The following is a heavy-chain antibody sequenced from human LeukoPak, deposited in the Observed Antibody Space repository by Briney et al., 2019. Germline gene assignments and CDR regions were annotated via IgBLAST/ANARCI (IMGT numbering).Heavy chain of an antibody. CDR2: ISYRGST. D-gene: IGHD3-9*01. J-gene: IGHJ4*02. Sequence: SETLSLTCTVSGGSIASYYWSWIRQFPGKGLEWIGYISYRGSTSYNPSLNSRVSISLDTSKNQFSLKLSSVTAADTAMYYCARVQESQIDYYFDYWGQGTLVTVSS. CDR1: GGSIASYY. V-gene: IGHV4-59*01. CDR3: ARVQESQIDYYFDY.